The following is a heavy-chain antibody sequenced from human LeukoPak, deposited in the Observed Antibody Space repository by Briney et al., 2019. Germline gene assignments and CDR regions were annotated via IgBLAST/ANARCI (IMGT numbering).Heavy chain of an antibody. CDR2: ISSSGSTI. D-gene: IGHD3-10*01. J-gene: IGHJ4*02. Sequence: GGSLRLSCAASGFTFSDYYMSWIRRAPGKGLEWVSYISSSGSTIYYADSMKGRFTISRDNAKNSLYLQMDCLRAEDTAVYYCARDGITMRILEYWGQGTLVTVSS. CDR1: GFTFSDYY. V-gene: IGHV3-11*04. CDR3: ARDGITMRILEY.